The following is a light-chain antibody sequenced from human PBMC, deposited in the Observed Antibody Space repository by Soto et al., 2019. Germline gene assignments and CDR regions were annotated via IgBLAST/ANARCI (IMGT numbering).Light chain of an antibody. CDR1: QSISRH. CDR3: QQTYSTPQP. J-gene: IGKJ1*01. Sequence: DIQLTQSPASLSSYLVDIVTITCRASQSISRHLNWYQQKPGKAPKLLINIASSLQSGVPSRFSGSGSGTDFTLTISNVQPEDFATYYCQQTYSTPQPFGQGTKVDI. CDR2: IAS. V-gene: IGKV1-39*01.